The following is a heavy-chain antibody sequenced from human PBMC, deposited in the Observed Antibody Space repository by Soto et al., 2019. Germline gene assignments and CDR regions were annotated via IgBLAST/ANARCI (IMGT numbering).Heavy chain of an antibody. D-gene: IGHD3-3*01. Sequence: QVQLQESGPGLVKPSGTLSLTCAVSGGSISSSNWWSWVRQPPGKGLEWIGEIYHSGSTNYNPSLKSRVTISVDKSKNQFSLKLSSVTAADTAVYYCARLGAYYDFWSGQQKQFDYWGQGTLVTVSS. V-gene: IGHV4-4*02. CDR1: GGSISSSNW. CDR2: IYHSGST. J-gene: IGHJ4*02. CDR3: ARLGAYYDFWSGQQKQFDY.